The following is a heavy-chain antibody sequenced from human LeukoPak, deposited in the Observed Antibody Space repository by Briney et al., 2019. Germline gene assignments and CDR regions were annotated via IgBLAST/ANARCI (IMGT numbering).Heavy chain of an antibody. V-gene: IGHV3-30-3*01. J-gene: IGHJ4*02. CDR3: FGSYSSSY. CDR1: GFTFSSYA. D-gene: IGHD6-19*01. CDR2: ISYDGGNK. Sequence: GGSLRLSCAASGFTFSSYAMHWVRQAPGKGLEWVAVISYDGGNKYYADSVKGRFTISRDNSKNTLYPQMNSLRAEDTAVYYCFGSYSSSYWGQGTLVTVSS.